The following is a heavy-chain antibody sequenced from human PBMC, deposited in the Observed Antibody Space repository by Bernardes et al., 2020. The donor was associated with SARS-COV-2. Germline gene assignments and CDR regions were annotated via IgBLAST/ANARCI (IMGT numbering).Heavy chain of an antibody. CDR1: GYTFTSYG. V-gene: IGHV1-18*01. Sequence: ASVKVSCKASGYTFTSYGISWVRQAPGQGLEWMGWISAYNGNTNYAQKLQGRVTMTTDTSTSTAYMELRSLRSDDTAVYYCARAIAVAGTADIGYYYYAMDAWGQGTTVTVSS. CDR3: ARAIAVAGTADIGYYYYAMDA. CDR2: ISAYNGNT. J-gene: IGHJ6*02. D-gene: IGHD6-19*01.